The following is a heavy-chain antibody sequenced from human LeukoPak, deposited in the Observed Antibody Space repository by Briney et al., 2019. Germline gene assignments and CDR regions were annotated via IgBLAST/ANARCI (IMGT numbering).Heavy chain of an antibody. D-gene: IGHD3-10*01. J-gene: IGHJ6*03. V-gene: IGHV3-7*01. Sequence: GGSLRLSCAASGFTFSSYWMRWVRQAPGKGLEWVANIKQDGSEKYYVDSVKGRFIISRDNAKNSLYLQMNSPRAEDTAVYYCVKGAFRDQVQGYYYMDVWGKGTTVTVSS. CDR1: GFTFSSYW. CDR2: IKQDGSEK. CDR3: VKGAFRDQVQGYYYMDV.